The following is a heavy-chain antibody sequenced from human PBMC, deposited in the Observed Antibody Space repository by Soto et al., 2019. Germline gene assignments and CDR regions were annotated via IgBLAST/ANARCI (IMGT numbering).Heavy chain of an antibody. J-gene: IGHJ5*02. CDR1: GDSISSSKW. V-gene: IGHV4-4*02. CDR3: ARDNQGCSGGSCFNRTDRNWFDP. CDR2: IYHSGST. Sequence: PSETLSLTCAVSGDSISSSKWWSWVRQPPGKGLEWIGEIYHSGSTNYNPSLKSRVIISVDKSKNQFSLKLSSVTDADTAVYYCARDNQGCSGGSCFNRTDRNWFDPWGQGTLVTVS. D-gene: IGHD2-15*01.